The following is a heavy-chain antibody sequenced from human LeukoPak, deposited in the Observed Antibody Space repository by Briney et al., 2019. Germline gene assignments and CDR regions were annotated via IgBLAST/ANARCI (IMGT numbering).Heavy chain of an antibody. CDR1: GFTFSSYG. V-gene: IGHV3-30*03. J-gene: IGHJ4*02. CDR2: ISYDGSNK. CDR3: ARTAAAGTGYY. Sequence: GGSLRLSCAASGFTFSSYGMHWVRQAPGKGLEWVAVISYDGSNKYYADSVKGRFAISRDNSKNTLYLQMNSPRAEDTAVYYCARTAAAGTGYYWGQGTLVTVSS. D-gene: IGHD6-13*01.